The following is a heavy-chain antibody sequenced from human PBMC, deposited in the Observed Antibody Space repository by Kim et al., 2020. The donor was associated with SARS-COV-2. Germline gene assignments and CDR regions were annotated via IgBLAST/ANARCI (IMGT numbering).Heavy chain of an antibody. CDR3: ARLQAPGIAVVPAFDY. CDR2: IYYSGST. D-gene: IGHD6-19*01. V-gene: IGHV4-39*01. CDR1: GGSISSSSYY. J-gene: IGHJ4*02. Sequence: SETLSLTCTVSGGSISSSSYYWGWIRQPPGKGLEWIGSIYYSGSTYYNPSLKSRVTISVDTSKNQFSLKLSSVTAADTAVYYCARLQAPGIAVVPAFDYWGQGTLVTVSS.